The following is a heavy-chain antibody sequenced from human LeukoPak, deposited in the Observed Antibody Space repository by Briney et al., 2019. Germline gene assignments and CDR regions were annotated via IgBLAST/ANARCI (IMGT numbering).Heavy chain of an antibody. CDR2: IYHSGNT. D-gene: IGHD1-14*01. CDR1: GYFISSAYY. Sequence: PSETLSLTCTVSGYFISSAYYWGWIRQPPGKGLEWIGSIYHSGNTYYNPSLRSRLTISVDTSKNQFSLKLSSVTAADTAVYYCARVERGKGFDYWGQGTLVTVSS. V-gene: IGHV4-38-2*02. CDR3: ARVERGKGFDY. J-gene: IGHJ4*02.